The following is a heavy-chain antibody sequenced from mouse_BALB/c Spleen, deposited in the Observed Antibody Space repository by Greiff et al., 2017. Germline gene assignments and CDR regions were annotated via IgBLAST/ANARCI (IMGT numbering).Heavy chain of an antibody. CDR1: GFTFTDYY. J-gene: IGHJ3*01. CDR2: SRNKANGYTT. CDR3: ARDDV. Sequence: DVILVVTGGRLVQPGGSLRLSCATSGFTFTDYYMSRFRQPPGKAPAWLGFSRNKANGYTTEYSAYMKGRFTISRDNSQGILYLQMNTLRAEDSATYYCARDDVWGQETLVTVSA. V-gene: IGHV7-3*02.